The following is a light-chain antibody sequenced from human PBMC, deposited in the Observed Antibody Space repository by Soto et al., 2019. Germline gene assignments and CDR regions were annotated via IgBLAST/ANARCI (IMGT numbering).Light chain of an antibody. CDR1: QSISSY. CDR2: AAF. Sequence: DIQMTQSPSSLSASVGDRVTITCRASQSISSYLNWYQQKPGKAPKLLIYAAFSLQSGVPSRFSGSGSGTDFTLTISCLQSEDFATYYCQQYYSYPRTFGQGTKVDIK. V-gene: IGKV1-39*01. CDR3: QQYYSYPRT. J-gene: IGKJ1*01.